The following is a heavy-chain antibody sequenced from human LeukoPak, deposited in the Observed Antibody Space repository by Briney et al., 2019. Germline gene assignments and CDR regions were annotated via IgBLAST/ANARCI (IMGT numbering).Heavy chain of an antibody. CDR1: GGSFSGYY. V-gene: IGHV4-34*01. D-gene: IGHD3-10*01. J-gene: IGHJ5*02. CDR3: ARGPRLWFGEGFDP. CDR2: INHSGST. Sequence: SETLSLTCAVYGGSFSGYYWSWIRQPPGKGLEWMGEINHSGSTNYNPSLKSRVTISVDTSKNQFSLKLSSVTAADTAVYYCARGPRLWFGEGFDPWGQGTLVTVSS.